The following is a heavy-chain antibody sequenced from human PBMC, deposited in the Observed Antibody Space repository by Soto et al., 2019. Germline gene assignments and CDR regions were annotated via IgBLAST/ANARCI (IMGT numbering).Heavy chain of an antibody. Sequence: ASVKVSCKASGYTFTSYGISWVRQAPGQGLEWMGWISAYNGNTNYAQKLQGRVTMTTDTSTGTAYMELRSLRSDDTAVYYCAIDLGFIVATQDYYYGMDVWGQGTTVTSP. CDR2: ISAYNGNT. D-gene: IGHD5-12*01. CDR1: GYTFTSYG. V-gene: IGHV1-18*01. CDR3: AIDLGFIVATQDYYYGMDV. J-gene: IGHJ6*02.